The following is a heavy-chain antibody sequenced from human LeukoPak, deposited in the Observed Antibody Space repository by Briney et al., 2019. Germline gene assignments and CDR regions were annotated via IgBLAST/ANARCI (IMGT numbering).Heavy chain of an antibody. CDR1: GGSFSGYY. D-gene: IGHD2-2*01. V-gene: IGHV4-34*01. Sequence: PSETLSLACAVYGGSFSGYYWSWIRQPPGKGLEWIGEINHSGSTNYNPSLKSRVTISVDTSKNQFSLKLSSVTAADTAVYYCARGTSGAPAHGAVYYYYMDVWGKGTTVTVSS. J-gene: IGHJ6*03. CDR2: INHSGST. CDR3: ARGTSGAPAHGAVYYYYMDV.